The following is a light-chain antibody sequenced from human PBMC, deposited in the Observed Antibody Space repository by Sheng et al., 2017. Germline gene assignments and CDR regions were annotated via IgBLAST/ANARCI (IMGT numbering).Light chain of an antibody. CDR1: QSVSSSY. Sequence: EIVLSQSPGTLSLSPGERATLSCRASQSVSSSYLAWYQQKPGQAPRLLIYAARSRATGIPARFSGSGSETDFSLAISRLEPEDFAVYFCQQYGDSPLTFGQGTMVEIK. V-gene: IGKV3-20*01. CDR2: AAR. J-gene: IGKJ1*01. CDR3: QQYGDSPLT.